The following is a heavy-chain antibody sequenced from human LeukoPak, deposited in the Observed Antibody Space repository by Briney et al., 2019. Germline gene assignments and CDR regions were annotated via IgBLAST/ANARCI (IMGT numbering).Heavy chain of an antibody. J-gene: IGHJ4*02. CDR3: AKSPMGRLVGYCSGGSCHLDY. Sequence: QSGGSLRLSCAASGFAFSTYAMSWVRQAPGKGLEWVSVISGSSGSTYYADSVKGRFTISRDNSKNTLYLQMNNLRAEDTAVYYCAKSPMGRLVGYCSGGSCHLDYWGQGTLVTVSS. CDR2: ISGSSGST. V-gene: IGHV3-23*01. D-gene: IGHD2-15*01. CDR1: GFAFSTYA.